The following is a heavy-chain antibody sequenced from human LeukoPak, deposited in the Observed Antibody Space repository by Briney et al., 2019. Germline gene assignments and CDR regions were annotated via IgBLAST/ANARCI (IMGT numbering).Heavy chain of an antibody. CDR1: IGSISSSNYY. Sequence: PSETLSLTCTVSIGSISSSNYYWGWIRQPPGKGLEWIGTVHDSGNTYYNSSLKSRLTISVDTSKNQFSLKLNSVTAADTALYYCARHGSGSGSFSFFFDYWGQGTLVTVSS. V-gene: IGHV4-39*01. CDR2: VHDSGNT. D-gene: IGHD3-10*01. CDR3: ARHGSGSGSFSFFFDY. J-gene: IGHJ4*02.